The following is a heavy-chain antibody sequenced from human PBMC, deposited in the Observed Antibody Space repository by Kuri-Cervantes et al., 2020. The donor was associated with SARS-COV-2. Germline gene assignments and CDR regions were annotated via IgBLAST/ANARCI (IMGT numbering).Heavy chain of an antibody. Sequence: GSLRLSCSVSGGSISSRNFYWGWIRQPPGEGLEWIGNIYYSGSTYYSPSLKSRVTISMDTSKDQFSLKLSSVTAADTAVYYCARVLRTASFDFWGQGTLVTVSS. V-gene: IGHV4-39*01. CDR1: GGSISSRNFY. D-gene: IGHD3-16*01. CDR3: ARVLRTASFDF. CDR2: IYYSGST. J-gene: IGHJ4*02.